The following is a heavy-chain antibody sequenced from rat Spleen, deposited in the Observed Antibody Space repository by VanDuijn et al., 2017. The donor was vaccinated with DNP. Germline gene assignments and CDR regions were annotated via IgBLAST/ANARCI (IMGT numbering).Heavy chain of an antibody. Sequence: EVQLVESGGGLVQPGRSLKLSCAASGFTFSNYYMAWVRQAPTKGLEWVASISTGGGNTYYRDSVKGRFTISRENAKNTLYLQMNSLRSEDSATYYCARDRTEGIVRTFFDYWGQGVMVTVSS. CDR3: ARDRTEGIVRTFFDY. CDR1: GFTFSNYY. J-gene: IGHJ2*01. V-gene: IGHV5-25*01. CDR2: ISTGGGNT. D-gene: IGHD1-11*01.